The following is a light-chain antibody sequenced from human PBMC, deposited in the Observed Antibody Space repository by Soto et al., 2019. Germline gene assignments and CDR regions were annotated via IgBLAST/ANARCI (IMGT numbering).Light chain of an antibody. CDR1: SSNIGKNY. Sequence: QSVLTQPPSVSAAPGQKVTISCSGSSSNIGKNYVSWYQQLPGTAPKPLIYDDNKRPSGIPDRFSGSKSGTSATLGITGLKTGDEADYYCGTWDSSLSAWIFGGGTKLTVL. J-gene: IGLJ2*01. CDR2: DDN. V-gene: IGLV1-51*01. CDR3: GTWDSSLSAWI.